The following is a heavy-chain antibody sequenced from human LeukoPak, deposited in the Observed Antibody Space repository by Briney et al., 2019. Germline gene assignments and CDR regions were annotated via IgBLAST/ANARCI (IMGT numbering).Heavy chain of an antibody. D-gene: IGHD4-17*01. V-gene: IGHV3-21*01. J-gene: IGHJ4*02. CDR2: ISSSSSYI. CDR1: GFTFSSYS. CDR3: AKGSSYYGDYVTFDY. Sequence: GGSLRLSCASSGFTFSSYSMNWVRQAPGKGLEWVSSISSSSSYIYFADSVKGRFTISRDNAKNSLYLQMNSLRAEDTAVYYCAKGSSYYGDYVTFDYWGQGTLVTLSS.